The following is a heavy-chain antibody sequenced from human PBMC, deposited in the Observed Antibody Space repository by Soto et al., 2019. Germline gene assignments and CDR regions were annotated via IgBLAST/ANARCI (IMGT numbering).Heavy chain of an antibody. J-gene: IGHJ6*02. CDR2: ISGSGGST. CDR3: AKGKYYYYDMDV. Sequence: EVQLLESGGGLVQPGGSLRLSCAASGFTFSSYAMSWVRQAPGKGLEWVSAISGSGGSTYYADSVKGRFTITRDKSKNTLYLQMNSLKAEDTAVYYCAKGKYYYYDMDVWDQGTTVTVSS. CDR1: GFTFSSYA. V-gene: IGHV3-23*01.